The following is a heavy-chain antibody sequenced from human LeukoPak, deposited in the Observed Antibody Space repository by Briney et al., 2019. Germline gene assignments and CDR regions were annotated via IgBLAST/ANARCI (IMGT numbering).Heavy chain of an antibody. Sequence: PGGSLRLSCAASGFTFSSYSFNWVRQAPGKGLEWVSYIGSSSSTIYYADSVKGRFTISRDNAKNSLYLQMNSLRDEDTAVYYCARRTFYYGSGSAIDSWGQGTLVTVSS. CDR2: IGSSSSTI. CDR3: ARRTFYYGSGSAIDS. J-gene: IGHJ4*02. V-gene: IGHV3-48*02. CDR1: GFTFSSYS. D-gene: IGHD3-10*01.